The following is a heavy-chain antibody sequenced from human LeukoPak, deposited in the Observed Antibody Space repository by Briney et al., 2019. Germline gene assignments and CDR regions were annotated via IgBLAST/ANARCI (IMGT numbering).Heavy chain of an antibody. D-gene: IGHD3-3*01. CDR1: GFTFDDYA. J-gene: IGHJ6*03. Sequence: GRSLRLSCAASGFTFDDYAMHWVRQAPGKGLEWVSGISWNSGSIGYADSVKGRFTISRDNAKNSLYLQMNSLRAEDTAVYYCASNYDFWSGYPTGYYYYMDVWGKGTTVTVSS. V-gene: IGHV3-9*01. CDR3: ASNYDFWSGYPTGYYYYMDV. CDR2: ISWNSGSI.